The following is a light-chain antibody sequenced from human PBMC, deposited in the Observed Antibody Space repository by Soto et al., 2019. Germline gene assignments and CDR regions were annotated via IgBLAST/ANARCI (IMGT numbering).Light chain of an antibody. CDR2: DVS. V-gene: IGLV2-14*01. J-gene: IGLJ2*01. CDR1: SSDVGGYNY. Sequence: QSALTQPASVSGSPGQSITISCTGNSSDVGGYNYVSWYQQHPGKAPKLMIYDVSNRPSGVSNRFSGSKSGNTASLTISGLQAEDVADYYCSSYTSSSTLVVFGGGTKLTVL. CDR3: SSYTSSSTLVV.